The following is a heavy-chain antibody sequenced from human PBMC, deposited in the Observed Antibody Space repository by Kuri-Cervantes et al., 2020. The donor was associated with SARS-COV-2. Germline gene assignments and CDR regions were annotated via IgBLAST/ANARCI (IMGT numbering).Heavy chain of an antibody. D-gene: IGHD2-2*01. J-gene: IGHJ4*02. Sequence: SSVKVSCKPSGYSLSSYSFNWVRQAPGQGLEWMGGIIPMFCTADYAQKFQGKVTITADESTSTVYMELTSLRSDDTAVYYCARDCSGTDCYIIIYSMSEWGQGTLVTVSS. CDR3: ARDCSGTDCYIIIYSMSE. CDR2: IIPMFCTA. V-gene: IGHV1-69*13. CDR1: GYSLSSYS.